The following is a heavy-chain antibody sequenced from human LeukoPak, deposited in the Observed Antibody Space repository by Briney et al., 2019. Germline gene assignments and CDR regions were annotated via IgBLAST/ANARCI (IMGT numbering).Heavy chain of an antibody. CDR3: ARVVSRRGYMDV. Sequence: SETLSLTCTVSGGSISSYYWSWIRQPPGKGLEWIEYIYYSGSTNYNPSLKSRVTISVDTSKNQFSLKLSSVTAADTAVYYCARVVSRRGYMDVWGKGTTVTVSS. CDR1: GGSISSYY. J-gene: IGHJ6*03. CDR2: IYYSGST. V-gene: IGHV4-59*01.